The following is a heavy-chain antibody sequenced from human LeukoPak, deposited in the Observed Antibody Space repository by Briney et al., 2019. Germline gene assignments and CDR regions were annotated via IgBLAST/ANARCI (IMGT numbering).Heavy chain of an antibody. CDR3: ARRSAAKDAFDI. J-gene: IGHJ3*02. D-gene: IGHD6-25*01. Sequence: GGSLRLSCAASGFTFSSYVMSWVRQAPGKGLVWVSRINSDGSSTSYADPVKGRFTISRDNAKNTLYLQMNSLGAEDTAVYYCARRSAAKDAFDIWGQGTMVTVSS. CDR2: INSDGSST. CDR1: GFTFSSYV. V-gene: IGHV3-74*01.